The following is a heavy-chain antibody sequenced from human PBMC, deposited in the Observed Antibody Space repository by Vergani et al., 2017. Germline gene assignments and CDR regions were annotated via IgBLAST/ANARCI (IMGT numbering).Heavy chain of an antibody. V-gene: IGHV4-34*01. CDR2: INHSGST. Sequence: QVQLQQWGAGLLKPSETLSLTCAVYGGSFSGYYWSWIRQPPGKGLEWIGEINHSGSTNYNPSLKSRVTISGDTSKNQFSLKLSSVTAADTAVYYCARGRLVRGVIKGPIWDYWGQGTLVTVSS. CDR1: GGSFSGYY. CDR3: ARGRLVRGVIKGPIWDY. J-gene: IGHJ4*02. D-gene: IGHD3-10*01.